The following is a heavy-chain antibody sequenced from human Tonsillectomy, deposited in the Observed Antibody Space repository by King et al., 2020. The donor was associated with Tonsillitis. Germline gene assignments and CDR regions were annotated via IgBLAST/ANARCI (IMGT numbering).Heavy chain of an antibody. CDR1: GFTFTNFW. Sequence: QLVQSGGGLVQPGGSLRLSCAASGFTFTNFWMRWVRQAPGKGLEWVANIKQDGSEKYYVDSVKGRFTISRDNAKNSLYLQMNSLRAEDTAVYYCARDPPGYCSSTTCYLDHWGQGTLVTVSS. V-gene: IGHV3-7*01. CDR2: IKQDGSEK. CDR3: ARDPPGYCSSTTCYLDH. J-gene: IGHJ5*02. D-gene: IGHD2-2*01.